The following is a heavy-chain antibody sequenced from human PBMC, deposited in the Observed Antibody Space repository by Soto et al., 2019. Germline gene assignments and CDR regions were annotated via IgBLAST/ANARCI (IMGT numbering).Heavy chain of an antibody. CDR3: ARHPIVVVPAAMPYYYMDV. J-gene: IGHJ6*03. V-gene: IGHV4-34*01. Sequence: SETLSLTCAVYGGSFSGYYWSWIRQPPGKGLEWIGEINHSGSTNYNPSLKSRVTISVDTSKNQFSLKLSSVTAADTAVYYCARHPIVVVPAAMPYYYMDVWGKGTTVTVSS. CDR2: INHSGST. CDR1: GGSFSGYY. D-gene: IGHD2-2*01.